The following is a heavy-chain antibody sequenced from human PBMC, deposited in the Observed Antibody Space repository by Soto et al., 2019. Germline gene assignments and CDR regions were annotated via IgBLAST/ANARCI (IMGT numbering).Heavy chain of an antibody. Sequence: QLQLQESGPGLVKPSETLSLTCTVSGGSISSSSYYWGWIRQPPGKGLEWIGSIYYSGSTYYNPSLKSRVTISVDTSKNQFSLKLSSVTAADTAVYYCARGGQSDDAFDIWGQGTMVTVSS. V-gene: IGHV4-39*01. CDR1: GGSISSSSYY. D-gene: IGHD3-16*01. J-gene: IGHJ3*02. CDR2: IYYSGST. CDR3: ARGGQSDDAFDI.